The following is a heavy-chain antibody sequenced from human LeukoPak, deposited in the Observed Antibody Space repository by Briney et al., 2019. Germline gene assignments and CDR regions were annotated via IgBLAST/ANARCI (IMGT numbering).Heavy chain of an antibody. CDR2: IRYDGSNK. D-gene: IGHD3-10*01. V-gene: IGHV3-30*02. CDR3: AKNDGSGSRNWFDP. Sequence: GGSLRLSCAASGFTFSSYGIHWVRQAPGKGLEWVAFIRYDGSNKYYADSVKGRFTISRDNSKNMLYLQMNSLRAEDTAVYYCAKNDGSGSRNWFDPWGQGTLVTVSS. J-gene: IGHJ5*02. CDR1: GFTFSSYG.